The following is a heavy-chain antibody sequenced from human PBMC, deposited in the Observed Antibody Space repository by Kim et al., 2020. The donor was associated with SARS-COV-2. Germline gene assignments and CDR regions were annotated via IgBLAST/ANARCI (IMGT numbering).Heavy chain of an antibody. CDR2: INHSGST. CDR1: GGSFSGYY. J-gene: IGHJ6*02. Sequence: SETLSLTCAVYGGSFSGYYWSWIRQPPGKGLEWIGEINHSGSTNYNPSLKSRVTISVDTSKNQFSLKLSSVTAADTAVYYCARGLTVTHYYGMDVWGQGTTVTVSS. V-gene: IGHV4-34*01. D-gene: IGHD4-4*01. CDR3: ARGLTVTHYYGMDV.